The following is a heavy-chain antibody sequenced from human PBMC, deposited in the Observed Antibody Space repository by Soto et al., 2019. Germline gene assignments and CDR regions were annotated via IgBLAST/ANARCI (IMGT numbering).Heavy chain of an antibody. J-gene: IGHJ6*02. CDR1: GGSISSSNW. CDR3: ARDHYDSSGPSHYYYHGMDV. V-gene: IGHV4-4*02. CDR2: IYHSGST. D-gene: IGHD3-22*01. Sequence: PSETLSLTCAVSGGSISSSNWWSWVRQPPGKGLEWIGEIYHSGSTNYNPSLKSRVTISVDKSKNQFSLKLSSVTAADTAVYYCARDHYDSSGPSHYYYHGMDVWGQGTTVTVSS.